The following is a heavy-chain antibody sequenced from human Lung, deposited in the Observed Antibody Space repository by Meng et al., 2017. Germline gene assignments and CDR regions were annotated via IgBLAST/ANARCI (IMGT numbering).Heavy chain of an antibody. CDR2: ISYDGSNK. D-gene: IGHD4-23*01. Sequence: GESLKISCAASGFTLSSYAMHWVRQAPGKGLEWVAVISYDGSNKYYADSVKGRFTISRDNSKNTLYLQMSSLRAEYTAVYYCTRDRNYGGNSPSGYWGQGTLVTVSS. J-gene: IGHJ4*02. CDR1: GFTLSSYA. CDR3: TRDRNYGGNSPSGY. V-gene: IGHV3-30*04.